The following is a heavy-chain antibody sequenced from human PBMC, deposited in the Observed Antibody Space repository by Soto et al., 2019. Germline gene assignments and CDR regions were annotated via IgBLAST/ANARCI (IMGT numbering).Heavy chain of an antibody. V-gene: IGHV3-21*01. Sequence: GGSLRLSCASSGLTFISYSMNWVRQATGKGLEWVSSISSSSSYIYYADSVKGRFTISRDNAKNSLYLQMNSLRAEDTAVYYCAAPGQRGYYYGMDVWGQGTTVTVSS. CDR3: AAPGQRGYYYGMDV. D-gene: IGHD1-1*01. CDR1: GLTFISYS. CDR2: ISSSSSYI. J-gene: IGHJ6*02.